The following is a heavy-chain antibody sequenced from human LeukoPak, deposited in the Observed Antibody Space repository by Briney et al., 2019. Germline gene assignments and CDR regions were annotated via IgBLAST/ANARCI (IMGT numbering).Heavy chain of an antibody. CDR3: ARWATMTSILDY. J-gene: IGHJ4*01. V-gene: IGHV3-21*01. CDR2: IGSSSSDI. Sequence: GGSLRLSCTASGFTFGSYNMNWVRQAPGKGLEWVSSIGSSSSDIYYAESVKGRFTIFRDSAKNSVYLQMTSLRADDTAVYYCARWATMTSILDYWGHGTLVTVSS. D-gene: IGHD4-17*01. CDR1: GFTFGSYN.